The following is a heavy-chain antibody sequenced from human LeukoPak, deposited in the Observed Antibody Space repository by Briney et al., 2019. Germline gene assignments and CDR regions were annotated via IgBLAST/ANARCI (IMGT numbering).Heavy chain of an antibody. V-gene: IGHV3-30*18. CDR1: GFTFSSYG. J-gene: IGHJ4*02. CDR2: ISYDGSNK. Sequence: PGRSLRLSCAASGFTFSSYGMHWVRQAPGKGLEWVAVISYDGSNKYYADSVKGRFTISRDNSKNTLYLQMNSLRAEDTAVYYCAKGRAVVVVIATLDYWGQGTLVTVSS. D-gene: IGHD2-21*01. CDR3: AKGRAVVVVIATLDY.